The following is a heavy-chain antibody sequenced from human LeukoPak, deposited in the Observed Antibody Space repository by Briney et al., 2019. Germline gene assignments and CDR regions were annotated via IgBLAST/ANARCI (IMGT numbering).Heavy chain of an antibody. CDR2: IYYSGST. V-gene: IGHV4-59*01. J-gene: IGHJ4*02. CDR1: GGSISSYY. D-gene: IGHD2-15*01. CDR3: AREGRCRQFDY. Sequence: SETLSLTCTVSGGSISSYYWSWIRQPPGKGLEWIGYIYYSGSTNYNPSLKSRVTISVDTSKNQFSLKLSSVTAADTAVYYCAREGRCRQFDYWGQGTLVTVSS.